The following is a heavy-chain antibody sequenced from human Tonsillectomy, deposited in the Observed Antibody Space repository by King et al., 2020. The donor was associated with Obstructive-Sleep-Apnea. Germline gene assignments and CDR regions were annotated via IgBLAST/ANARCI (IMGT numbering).Heavy chain of an antibody. V-gene: IGHV4-59*01. CDR3: AREGPYGMDV. J-gene: IGHJ6*02. Sequence: VQLQESGPGLVKPSETLSLTCTVSGGSISRYYWSWIRQPPGKGLEWIGYSYYIGSTNYTPSIKSRVTISLDTSKNKFSLKLSSVTAADTAVYYCAREGPYGMDVWGQGTTVTVSS. CDR1: GGSISRYY. CDR2: SYYIGST.